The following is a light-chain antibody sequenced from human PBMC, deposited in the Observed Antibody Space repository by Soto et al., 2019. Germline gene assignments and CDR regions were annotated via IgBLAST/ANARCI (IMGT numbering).Light chain of an antibody. CDR1: QSVSSSY. J-gene: IGKJ4*01. CDR2: DAS. Sequence: EIVLTQSPGTLSLSPGERATLSCRASQSVSSSYLAWYQQKPGQTPRLLFYDASTRATGVPVRFSGSGSGTDFTLTISRLEPEDFAVYYCQQYGSSPLTFGGGTKVDIK. V-gene: IGKV3-20*01. CDR3: QQYGSSPLT.